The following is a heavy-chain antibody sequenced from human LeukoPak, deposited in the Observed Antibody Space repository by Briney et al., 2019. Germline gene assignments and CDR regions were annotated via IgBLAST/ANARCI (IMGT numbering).Heavy chain of an antibody. V-gene: IGHV3-23*01. CDR1: GFTFSIYA. J-gene: IGHJ4*02. D-gene: IGHD3-22*01. Sequence: PGGSLRLSCAASGFTFSIYAMSWVRQAPGKGLEWVSSTTSSGTGTFYADSVKGRLTISRDNSGNTLYLQMNSLRVEDTAVYYCAKDRPNYYDSSGHYYRRNGDYWGQGTLVTVSS. CDR2: TTSSGTGT. CDR3: AKDRPNYYDSSGHYYRRNGDY.